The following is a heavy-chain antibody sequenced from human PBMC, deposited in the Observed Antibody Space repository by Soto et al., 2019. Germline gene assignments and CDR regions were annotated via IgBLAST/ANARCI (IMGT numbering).Heavy chain of an antibody. CDR2: IIPMFDTA. D-gene: IGHD3-9*01. Sequence: SVKVSCKAPGDAFTSYDINWVRQAPGQGLEWMGGIIPMFDTANYAQKFRGRVTITADTSTNTAYMELSSLTSEDTAMYYCGREDLDDIMTGYVLRSGLDVWGQGTTVTVSS. CDR1: GDAFTSYD. V-gene: IGHV1-69*06. J-gene: IGHJ6*02. CDR3: GREDLDDIMTGYVLRSGLDV.